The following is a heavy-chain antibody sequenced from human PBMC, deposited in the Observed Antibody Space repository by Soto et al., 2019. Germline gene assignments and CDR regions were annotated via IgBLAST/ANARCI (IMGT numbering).Heavy chain of an antibody. D-gene: IGHD1-26*01. Sequence: SVKVSCKASGYTFTSYAMHWVRQAPGQRLEWMGWINAGNGNTKYSQKFQGRVTITRDTSASTAYMELSSLRSEDTAVYYCARDKGGELVKDYYYGMDVWGQGTTVTVSS. CDR3: ARDKGGELVKDYYYGMDV. J-gene: IGHJ6*02. CDR1: GYTFTSYA. V-gene: IGHV1-3*01. CDR2: INAGNGNT.